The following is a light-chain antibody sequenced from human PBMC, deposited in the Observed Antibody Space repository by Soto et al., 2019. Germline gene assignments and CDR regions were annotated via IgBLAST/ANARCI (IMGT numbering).Light chain of an antibody. Sequence: EIVVTQAPGTLSLSPGESATLSCRASQSVSSTYLAWYQQKPGQAPRILIYGASSRATGIPARFSGSGSGTEFTLTISSLEPEDFAVYYCQQRYNRPPNFGEGTKVDIK. J-gene: IGKJ4*01. V-gene: IGKV3D-20*02. CDR1: QSVSSTY. CDR2: GAS. CDR3: QQRYNRPPN.